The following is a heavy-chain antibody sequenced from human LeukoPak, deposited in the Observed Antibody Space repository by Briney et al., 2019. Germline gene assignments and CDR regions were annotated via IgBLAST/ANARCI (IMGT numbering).Heavy chain of an antibody. Sequence: SETLSLTCTVSGGSISSSSYYWGWIRQPPGKGLEWIGSIYYSGSTYYNPSLKSRVTISVDTSKNQFSLKLSSVTAAGTAVYYCARLAVTMIIGDAFDIWGQGTMVSVSS. CDR1: GGSISSSSYY. CDR3: ARLAVTMIIGDAFDI. D-gene: IGHD3-22*01. CDR2: IYYSGST. J-gene: IGHJ3*02. V-gene: IGHV4-39*01.